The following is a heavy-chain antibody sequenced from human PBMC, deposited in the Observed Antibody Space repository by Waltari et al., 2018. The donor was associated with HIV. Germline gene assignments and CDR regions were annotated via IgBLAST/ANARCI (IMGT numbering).Heavy chain of an antibody. Sequence: EVQLVESGGGLVQAGGSLRLSCAASGCTFSSHWMHWVRQAPGKGRVWVARINGDGSGTSYADSVRGRFSISRENAENSLHLHMNSVRPEDTGLYYCTREGVETTAPADYWGQGTLVTVSS. CDR2: INGDGSGT. J-gene: IGHJ4*02. CDR3: TREGVETTAPADY. V-gene: IGHV3-74*01. CDR1: GCTFSSHW. D-gene: IGHD4-17*01.